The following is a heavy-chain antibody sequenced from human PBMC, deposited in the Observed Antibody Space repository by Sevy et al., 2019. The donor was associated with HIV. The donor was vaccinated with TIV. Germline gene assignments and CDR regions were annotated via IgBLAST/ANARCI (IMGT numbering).Heavy chain of an antibody. CDR1: GGSISSYY. CDR3: AREAVYYYDSSGYYPYDGFDI. V-gene: IGHV4-59*01. CDR2: IYYNGST. Sequence: SETLSLTCTVSGGSISSYYWSWIRQPPGKGLEWIGYIYYNGSTNYNPSLKSRVTISVDTSKNQFSLKLSSVTAADTAVYYCAREAVYYYDSSGYYPYDGFDIWGQGTMVTVSS. J-gene: IGHJ6*02. D-gene: IGHD3-22*01.